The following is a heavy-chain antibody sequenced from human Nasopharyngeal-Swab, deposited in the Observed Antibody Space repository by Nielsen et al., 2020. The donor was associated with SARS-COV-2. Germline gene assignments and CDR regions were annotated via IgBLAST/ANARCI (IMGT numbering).Heavy chain of an antibody. CDR2: ISSNGGST. D-gene: IGHD1-26*01. CDR1: GFTFSSYA. CDR3: VKDCGSYVFDY. V-gene: IGHV3-64D*09. J-gene: IGHJ4*02. Sequence: GESLKIPCSASGFTFSSYAMHWVRQAPGKGLEYVSAISSNGGSTYYADSVKGRFTISRDNSKNTLYLQMSSLRAGDTAVYYCVKDCGSYVFDYWGQGTLVTVSS.